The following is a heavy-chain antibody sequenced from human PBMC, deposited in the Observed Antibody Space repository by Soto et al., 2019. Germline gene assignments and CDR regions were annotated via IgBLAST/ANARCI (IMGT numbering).Heavy chain of an antibody. V-gene: IGHV3-9*01. CDR3: SKDIRGSGSNWFDP. CDR1: GFTFDDYA. CDR2: ISWNSGSI. D-gene: IGHD3-10*01. Sequence: EVQLVESGGGLVQPGRSLRLSCAASGFTFDDYAMHWVRQAPGKGLEWVSGISWNSGSIGYADSVKGRFTISRDNAKNSLYLQMNSLRAEYTALYYCSKDIRGSGSNWFDPWGQGTLVTVSS. J-gene: IGHJ5*02.